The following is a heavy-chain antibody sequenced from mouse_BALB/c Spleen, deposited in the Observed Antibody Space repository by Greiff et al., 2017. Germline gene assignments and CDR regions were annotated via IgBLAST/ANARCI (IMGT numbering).Heavy chain of an antibody. D-gene: IGHD1-1*01. CDR2: ISNGGGST. CDR1: GFTFSSYT. J-gene: IGHJ1*01. V-gene: IGHV5-12-2*01. Sequence: EVKVVESGGGLVQPGGSLKLSCAASGFTFSSYTMSWVRQTPEKRLEWVAYISNGGGSTYYPDTVKGRFTISRDIAKNTLYLQMSSLKSEDTAMYYCARRGITTVVDHWYFDVWGAGTTVTVSS. CDR3: ARRGITTVVDHWYFDV.